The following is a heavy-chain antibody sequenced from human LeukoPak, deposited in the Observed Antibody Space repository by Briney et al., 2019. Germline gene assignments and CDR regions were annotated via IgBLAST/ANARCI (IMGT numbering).Heavy chain of an antibody. CDR1: GASVSSSTSY. D-gene: IGHD4-17*01. CDR2: IYYSGST. Sequence: PSETLSLTCTVSGASVSSSTSYWSWIRQPPGKGLEWIGYIYYSGSTNYNPSLESRVAISMDTSRNHFSLRLRSVTAADTAVYYCARAHDYDDYVSSLFDPWGPGTLVTVST. V-gene: IGHV4-61*03. J-gene: IGHJ5*02. CDR3: ARAHDYDDYVSSLFDP.